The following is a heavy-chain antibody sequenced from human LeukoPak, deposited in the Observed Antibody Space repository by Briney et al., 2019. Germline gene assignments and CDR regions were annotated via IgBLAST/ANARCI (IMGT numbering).Heavy chain of an antibody. V-gene: IGHV3-21*01. CDR1: GFTFSSYS. D-gene: IGHD3-16*02. CDR2: ISSSSSYI. J-gene: IGHJ4*02. Sequence: TGGSLRLSCAASGFTFSSYSMNWVRQAPGKGLEWVSSISSSSSYIYYADSVKGRFTISRDNAKNSLYLQMNSLRAEDTAVYYCARGPGFGGVIAPYYFDYWGQGTLVTVSS. CDR3: ARGPGFGGVIAPYYFDY.